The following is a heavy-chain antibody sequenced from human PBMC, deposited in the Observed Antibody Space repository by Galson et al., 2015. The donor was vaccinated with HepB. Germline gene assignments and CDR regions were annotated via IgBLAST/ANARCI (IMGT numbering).Heavy chain of an antibody. V-gene: IGHV1-2*02. D-gene: IGHD1-26*01. J-gene: IGHJ6*02. Sequence: SVKVSCKASGYNFTAYYMYWVRQAPGQGLEWMGWINPDSGGANYAQKFQGRATMTRDTSTSTVYMELNSLRTDDTAVYYCARPTTKDWEWEVWGPGTTVTVSS. CDR3: ARPTTKDWEWEV. CDR1: GYNFTAYY. CDR2: INPDSGGA.